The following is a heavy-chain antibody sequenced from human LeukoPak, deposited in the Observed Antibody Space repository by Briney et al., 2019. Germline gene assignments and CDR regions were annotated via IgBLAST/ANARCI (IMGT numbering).Heavy chain of an antibody. CDR3: ARYYGSGSYYGFDP. CDR1: GGSISSYH. J-gene: IGHJ5*02. Sequence: SETLSLTCTVSGGSISSYHWSWIRQPPGKGLEWIGYIYYSGSANYNPSLKSRVTISVDTSKNQFSLKLSSVTAADTAVYYCARYYGSGSYYGFDPWGQGTLVTVSS. V-gene: IGHV4-59*01. D-gene: IGHD3-10*01. CDR2: IYYSGSA.